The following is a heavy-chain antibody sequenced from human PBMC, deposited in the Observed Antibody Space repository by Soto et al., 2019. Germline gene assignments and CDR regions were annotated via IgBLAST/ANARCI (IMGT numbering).Heavy chain of an antibody. J-gene: IGHJ4*02. D-gene: IGHD6-13*01. V-gene: IGHV3-33*01. CDR2: IWYDAVGK. Sequence: QVQLVESGGGVVQPGMSLRLSCAASGFTFKNFAMHWVRQAPGKGLEGVAMIWYDAVGKYYADSVKGRFTVSRDHSRDTLSLHMDSLTAEDTAVYYCARDWKAGIFDYWGQGTLVTVSS. CDR3: ARDWKAGIFDY. CDR1: GFTFKNFA.